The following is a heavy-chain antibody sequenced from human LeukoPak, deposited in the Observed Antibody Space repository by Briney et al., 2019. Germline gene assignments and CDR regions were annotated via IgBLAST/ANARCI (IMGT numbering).Heavy chain of an antibody. V-gene: IGHV4-38-2*01. CDR1: GYSISSGSY. Sequence: PSETLFLTCAVSGYSISSGSYWGWIRQPPGKGLEWIGSIYHSGSTYYNPSLKSRVTISVDTSKNQFSLKLSSVTAADTAVYYCARSPERWLQLLIDYWGQGTLVTVSS. D-gene: IGHD5-24*01. J-gene: IGHJ4*02. CDR3: ARSPERWLQLLIDY. CDR2: IYHSGST.